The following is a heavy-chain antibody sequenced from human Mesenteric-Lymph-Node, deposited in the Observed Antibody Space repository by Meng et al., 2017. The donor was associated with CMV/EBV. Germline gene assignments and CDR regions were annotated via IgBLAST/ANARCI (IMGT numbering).Heavy chain of an antibody. CDR2: IRYGGSNE. J-gene: IGHJ4*02. CDR1: GFTFSSYG. D-gene: IGHD6-13*01. Sequence: GESLKISCAASGFTFSSYGMHWVRQAPGKGLEWVAFIRYGGSNEDYVVSVKGRFTISRDNSKKTLYMQMNSLRVEDTAVYYCARRGIAADFSPRPDYWGQGTQVTVSS. V-gene: IGHV3-30*02. CDR3: ARRGIAADFSPRPDY.